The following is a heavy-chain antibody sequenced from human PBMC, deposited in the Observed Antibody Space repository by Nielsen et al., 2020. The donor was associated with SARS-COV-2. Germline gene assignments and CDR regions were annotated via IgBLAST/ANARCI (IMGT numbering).Heavy chain of an antibody. Sequence: GASLKISCAASGFTFSSYAMHWVRQAPGKGLEWVAVISYDGSNKYYADSVKGRFTISRDNSKNTLYLQMNSLRAEDTAVYYCARGGFAAALAFDIWGQGTMVTVSS. CDR1: GFTFSSYA. D-gene: IGHD6-13*01. CDR3: ARGGFAAALAFDI. J-gene: IGHJ3*02. CDR2: ISYDGSNK. V-gene: IGHV3-30-3*01.